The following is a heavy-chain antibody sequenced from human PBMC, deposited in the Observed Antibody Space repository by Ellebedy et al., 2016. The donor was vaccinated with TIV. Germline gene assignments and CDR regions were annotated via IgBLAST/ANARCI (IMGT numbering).Heavy chain of an antibody. J-gene: IGHJ4*02. CDR1: RFTFSIYG. CDR3: AKEGRRNYDTSGYPYYFDY. V-gene: IGHV3-30*18. D-gene: IGHD3-22*01. CDR2: ISSDGRKK. Sequence: GGSLSLSXAASRFTFSIYGLHWVRQAPGKGLEWVALISSDGRKKYYADSVRGRFTISRDNSKNTLYLQMDSLRVEDTAIYYCAKEGRRNYDTSGYPYYFDYWGQGILVTVSS.